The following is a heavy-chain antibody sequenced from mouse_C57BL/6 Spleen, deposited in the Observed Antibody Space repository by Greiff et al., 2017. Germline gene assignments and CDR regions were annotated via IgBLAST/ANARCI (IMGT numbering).Heavy chain of an antibody. D-gene: IGHD1-1*01. J-gene: IGHJ4*01. CDR2: IDPGDGDT. Sequence: QVQLQQSGAELVKPGASVKISCKASGYAFSSYWMNWVKQRPGTGLEWIGQIDPGDGDTNYNGKFKGKATLTADKSSSTASMQLSSLTTEESAVYFCERSVYGRSYWYYAMDYWGQGTSVTVAS. V-gene: IGHV1-80*01. CDR3: ERSVYGRSYWYYAMDY. CDR1: GYAFSSYW.